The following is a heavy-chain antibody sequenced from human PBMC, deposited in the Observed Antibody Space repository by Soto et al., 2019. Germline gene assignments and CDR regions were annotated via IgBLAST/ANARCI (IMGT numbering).Heavy chain of an antibody. D-gene: IGHD3-10*01. CDR3: ARAQYGAGTYYLGGMDV. CDR2: IYPGDSDT. J-gene: IGHJ6*02. CDR1: GYSFTFYW. V-gene: IGHV5-51*01. Sequence: GESLKISCDASGYSFTFYWISWVRQMPWKGLEWIGIIYPGDSDTKYSPSSQGQVTISADRSISTAYLHWSSLKASDTAMYYCARAQYGAGTYYLGGMDVWGQGTTVTVSS.